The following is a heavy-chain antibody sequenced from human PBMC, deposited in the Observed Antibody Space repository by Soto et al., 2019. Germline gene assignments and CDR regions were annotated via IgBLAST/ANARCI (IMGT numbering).Heavy chain of an antibody. CDR3: ARGVGSGIYYNQYNWFDP. Sequence: GASVKVSRKASGYTFTTYGISWVRQAPGQGLEWMGWINVYNGNTKYAQKLQGRVTMTTDTSTSTAYMELRSLISDDTAVYYCARGVGSGIYYNQYNWFDPWGQGTLVTVSS. CDR2: INVYNGNT. CDR1: GYTFTTYG. V-gene: IGHV1-18*01. J-gene: IGHJ5*02. D-gene: IGHD3-10*01.